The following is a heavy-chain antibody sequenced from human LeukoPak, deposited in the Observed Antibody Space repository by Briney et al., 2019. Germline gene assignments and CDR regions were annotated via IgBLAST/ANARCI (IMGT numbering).Heavy chain of an antibody. CDR1: GFTFSSYS. D-gene: IGHD5-12*01. Sequence: GGSLRLSCAASGFTFSSYSMNWVRQAPGKGLEWVSSISSSSSYIYYADSVKGRFTISRDNAKNSLYLQMNTLRAEDTAVYYGARDFSGYDFGYWGQGTLVTVSS. V-gene: IGHV3-21*01. CDR3: ARDFSGYDFGY. J-gene: IGHJ4*02. CDR2: ISSSSSYI.